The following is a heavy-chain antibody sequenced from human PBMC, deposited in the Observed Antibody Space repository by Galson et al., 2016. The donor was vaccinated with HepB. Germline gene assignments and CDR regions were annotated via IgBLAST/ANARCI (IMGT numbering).Heavy chain of an antibody. J-gene: IGHJ3*01. CDR1: GYSLTNSW. Sequence: QSGAEVKKPGESLRISCKGSGYSLTNSWIGWVRQMPGKGLEWMGLIYPGDSDTRYSPSLQGQVPFSADKSVNTAYLQWSSLEASDTGMYYCARQTRGAFDVWGQGTLITVSS. CDR3: ARQTRGAFDV. CDR2: IYPGDSDT. V-gene: IGHV5-51*01. D-gene: IGHD3-10*01.